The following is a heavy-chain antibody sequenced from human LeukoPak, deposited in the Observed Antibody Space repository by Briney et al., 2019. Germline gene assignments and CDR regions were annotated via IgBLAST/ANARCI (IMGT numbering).Heavy chain of an antibody. CDR3: VTDRGWLQFDH. J-gene: IGHJ4*02. CDR1: GVDFGSRW. V-gene: IGHV3-7*01. CDR2: VNPDGSAT. D-gene: IGHD5-24*01. Sequence: GGSLRLSCAASGVDFGSRWMSWVGQAAGKGLEWVALVNPDGSATSCADSVKGRFTISRDNDRNSLNLQMNSLRAEDTAVYYCVTDRGWLQFDHWGQGALVTVSS.